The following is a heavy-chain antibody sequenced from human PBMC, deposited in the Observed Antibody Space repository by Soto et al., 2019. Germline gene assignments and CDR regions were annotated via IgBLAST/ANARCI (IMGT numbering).Heavy chain of an antibody. Sequence: GGSLRLSCAASGFTFSSYAMSWVRQAPGKGLEWVSAISGSGGSTYYADSVKGRFTISRDNSKNTLYLQMNSLRAEDTAVYYCAKEGYYDSSGYYYVTVWYFDLWGRGTLVTVSS. V-gene: IGHV3-23*01. CDR2: ISGSGGST. D-gene: IGHD3-22*01. CDR3: AKEGYYDSSGYYYVTVWYFDL. J-gene: IGHJ2*01. CDR1: GFTFSSYA.